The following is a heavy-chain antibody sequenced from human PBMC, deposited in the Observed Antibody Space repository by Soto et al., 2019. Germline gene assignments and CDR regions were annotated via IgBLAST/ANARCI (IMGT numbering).Heavy chain of an antibody. CDR3: GRGRRYGSGSYPPDY. D-gene: IGHD3-10*01. CDR2: INPNSGGT. Sequence: ASVKVSCKASGYTFTGYYMHWVRQAPGQGLEWMGWINPNSGGTNYAQKFQGWVTMTRDTSISTAYMELSRLRSDDTAVYYCGRGRRYGSGSYPPDYWGQGTLVTVSS. V-gene: IGHV1-2*04. CDR1: GYTFTGYY. J-gene: IGHJ4*02.